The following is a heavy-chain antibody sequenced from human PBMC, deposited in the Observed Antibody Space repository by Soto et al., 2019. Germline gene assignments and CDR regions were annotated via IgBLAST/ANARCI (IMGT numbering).Heavy chain of an antibody. CDR2: VSHRGNT. V-gene: IGHV4-31*11. CDR3: ARYRFTAAWSKCDY. J-gene: IGHJ4*02. CDR1: GVSVGSDAYY. Sequence: TLSLTCAVSGVSVGSDAYYWSWIRQHPGKGLEWVGFVSHRGNTYYNPSLKSRLTLSVDMSRNQFFLQLTSVTAADTAVYFCARYRFTAAWSKCDYWGQGTLVTVSS. D-gene: IGHD3-16*02.